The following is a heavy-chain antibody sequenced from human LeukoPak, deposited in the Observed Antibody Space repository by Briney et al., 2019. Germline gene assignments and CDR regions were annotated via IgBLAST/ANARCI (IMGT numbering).Heavy chain of an antibody. Sequence: GASVTVSCKSSGDTLTSYYMHWVRQAPGQGLEWMGIINPSGSSTSYAQKFQGRVTMTRDTSTSTVYMELSSLRSEDTAVYYCARGGGTSGPGAFDIWGQGTMVTVSS. CDR2: INPSGSST. V-gene: IGHV1-46*03. CDR1: GDTLTSYY. CDR3: ARGGGTSGPGAFDI. D-gene: IGHD2-2*01. J-gene: IGHJ3*02.